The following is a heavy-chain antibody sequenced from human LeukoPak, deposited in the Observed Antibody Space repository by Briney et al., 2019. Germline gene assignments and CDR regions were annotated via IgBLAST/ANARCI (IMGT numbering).Heavy chain of an antibody. V-gene: IGHV3-30*04. J-gene: IGHJ6*04. CDR3: ARVGVTVVRGPYYYGMDV. CDR2: ISYDGSNK. Sequence: GGSLRLSCAASGFTFSSYAMHWVRLAPGKGLEGVAVISYDGSNKYYADSVKGRFTISRDNSKNTLYLQMNSLRAEDTAVYYCARVGVTVVRGPYYYGMDVWGKGTTVTVSS. D-gene: IGHD3-10*01. CDR1: GFTFSSYA.